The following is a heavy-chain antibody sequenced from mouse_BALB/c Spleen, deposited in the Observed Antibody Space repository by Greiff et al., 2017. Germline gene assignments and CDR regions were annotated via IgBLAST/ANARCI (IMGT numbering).Heavy chain of an antibody. V-gene: IGHV5-6-4*01. D-gene: IGHD2-3*01. J-gene: IGHJ2*01. CDR3: TRDLWLLDY. CDR2: ISSGGSYT. Sequence: EVKLVESGGGLVKPGGSLKLSCAASGFTFSSYTMSWVRQTPEKRLEWVATISSGGSYTYYPDSVKGRFTISRDNAKNTLYLQMSSLKSEDTAMYYCTRDLWLLDYWGQGTTLTVSS. CDR1: GFTFSSYT.